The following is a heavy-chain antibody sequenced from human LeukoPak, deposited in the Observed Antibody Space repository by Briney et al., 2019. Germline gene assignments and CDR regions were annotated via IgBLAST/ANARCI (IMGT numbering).Heavy chain of an antibody. CDR2: ISWNSGSI. V-gene: IGHV3-9*01. D-gene: IGHD6-13*01. Sequence: GGSLRLSCAASGFTFDDYAMHWVRHAPGKGLEWVSGISWNSGSIGYADSVKGRFTISRDNAKNSLYLQMNSLRAEDTALYYCAKDKGIAAAGRFDPWGQGTLVTVSS. CDR3: AKDKGIAAAGRFDP. J-gene: IGHJ5*02. CDR1: GFTFDDYA.